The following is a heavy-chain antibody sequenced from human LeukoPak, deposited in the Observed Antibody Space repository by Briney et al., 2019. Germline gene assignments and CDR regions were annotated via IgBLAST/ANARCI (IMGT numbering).Heavy chain of an antibody. CDR3: ARDFFYDSSGRYDY. J-gene: IGHJ4*02. Sequence: GGSLRLSCAASGFTFSSYWMHWFRQAPGKGLVWVSRINRDGSNIDYADSVKGRVTISRDNAKNTLFLQMDSLRAEDTAVYYCARDFFYDSSGRYDYWGQGTLVTVSS. V-gene: IGHV3-74*01. CDR2: INRDGSNI. CDR1: GFTFSSYW. D-gene: IGHD3-22*01.